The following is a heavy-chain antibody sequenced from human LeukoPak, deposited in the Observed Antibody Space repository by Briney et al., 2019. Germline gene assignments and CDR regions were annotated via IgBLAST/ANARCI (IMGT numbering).Heavy chain of an antibody. Sequence: ASVKVSCKASGYTFTRYGINWVRQAPGQGLEWVGWISVYNDATRYAQKLQGRVSLTTDPSTNTAYMELNSLRSDDTAIYYCARRTLDSSGYVFGHPTEPFYFDFWGQGTLVTVSS. D-gene: IGHD3-22*01. J-gene: IGHJ4*02. CDR2: ISVYNDAT. V-gene: IGHV1-18*01. CDR3: ARRTLDSSGYVFGHPTEPFYFDF. CDR1: GYTFTRYG.